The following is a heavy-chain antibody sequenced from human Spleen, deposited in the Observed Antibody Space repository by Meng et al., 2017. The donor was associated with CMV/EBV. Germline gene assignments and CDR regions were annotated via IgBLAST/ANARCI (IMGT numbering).Heavy chain of an antibody. CDR1: GYTFSSFG. D-gene: IGHD6-25*01. Sequence: ASVKVSCKTSGYTFSSFGIAWVRQAPGQGPAWVGWTSVYNRNTSYAQRFQGRVTMTTDRFTSTAYMALRSLRYDDTAVYYCVRAPWGYQLLPIYWGQGTLVTVSS. CDR3: VRAPWGYQLLPIY. V-gene: IGHV1-18*01. J-gene: IGHJ4*02. CDR2: TSVYNRNT.